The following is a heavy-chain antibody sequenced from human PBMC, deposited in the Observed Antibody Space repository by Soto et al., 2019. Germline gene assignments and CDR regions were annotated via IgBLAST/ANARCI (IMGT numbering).Heavy chain of an antibody. CDR3: AGGSTGTMSPYYYYMDV. CDR1: GYTFVSYP. D-gene: IGHD4-17*01. V-gene: IGHV1-18*01. Sequence: ASVKVSCKTSGYTFVSYPISWVRQAPGQGLEWMGWISSYNGNTNYAQKLQGRVTMTTDTSTSAAYMELRSLRSDDTAVYYCAGGSTGTMSPYYYYMDVWGKGTPVTVSS. J-gene: IGHJ6*03. CDR2: ISSYNGNT.